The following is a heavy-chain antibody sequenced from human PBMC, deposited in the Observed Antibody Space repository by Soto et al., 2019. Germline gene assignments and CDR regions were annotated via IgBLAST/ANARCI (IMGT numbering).Heavy chain of an antibody. CDR2: VYNSQST. Sequence: PPETLSLTCTVSGGSISSNSCTWIRQPPGKGLEWIGYVYNSQSTNYNPSLKSRVTISEDTSKSQFSLKVNSMTAADTAVYYCARYRREAVAGYTLDNWGQGILVTVSS. J-gene: IGHJ4*02. D-gene: IGHD6-13*01. CDR3: ARYRREAVAGYTLDN. CDR1: GGSISSNS. V-gene: IGHV4-59*01.